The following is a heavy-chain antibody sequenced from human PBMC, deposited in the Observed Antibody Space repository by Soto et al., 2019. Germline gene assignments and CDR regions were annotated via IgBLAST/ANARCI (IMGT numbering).Heavy chain of an antibody. V-gene: IGHV4-34*01. J-gene: IGHJ4*02. CDR2: INHSGST. D-gene: IGHD2-8*02. CDR1: GGSFSGYY. CDR3: ARDKITGLFDY. Sequence: PSETLSLTCAVYGGSFSGYYWTWIRQPPGTGLEWIGEINHSGSTNYNPSLKSRVTISVDTSKNQFSLKLTSVFAADTAVYYCARDKITGLFDYWGQGTLVTVSS.